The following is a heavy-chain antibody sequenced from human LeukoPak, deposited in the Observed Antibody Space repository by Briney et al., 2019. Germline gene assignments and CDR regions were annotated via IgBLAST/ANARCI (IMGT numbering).Heavy chain of an antibody. CDR1: GGSMSNYY. D-gene: IGHD7-27*01. CDR3: ARESSWGNFAF. Sequence: SETLSLPCTVSGGSMSNYYGNWIRQPPGKGLEWIGYIYYSGSTNYNPSLKSRVTISVDTSKNQFSRKLSYVTAADTAVYFCARESSWGNFAFGGQGTLVTVSS. J-gene: IGHJ4*02. V-gene: IGHV4-59*01. CDR2: IYYSGST.